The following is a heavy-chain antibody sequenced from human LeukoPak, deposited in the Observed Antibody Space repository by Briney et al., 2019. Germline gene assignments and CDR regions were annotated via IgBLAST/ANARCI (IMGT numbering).Heavy chain of an antibody. Sequence: PGGSLRLSCAASGFTFSSYDMHWVRQATGKGLEWVSAIGTAGDTYYPGSVKGRFTISRENAKNSLYLQMNSLRAGDTAVYYCARGTVIVVVPVAIDYWGQGTLVTVSS. CDR1: GFTFSSYD. D-gene: IGHD2-2*01. J-gene: IGHJ4*02. V-gene: IGHV3-13*01. CDR3: ARGTVIVVVPVAIDY. CDR2: IGTAGDT.